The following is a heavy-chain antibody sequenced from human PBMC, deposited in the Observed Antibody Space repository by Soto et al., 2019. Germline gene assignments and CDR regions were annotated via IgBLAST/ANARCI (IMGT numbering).Heavy chain of an antibody. CDR3: ARQGNYDLNWFDP. CDR1: GGSISSSSYY. D-gene: IGHD3-3*01. Sequence: SETLSLTCTVSGGSISSSSYYWGWIRQPPGKGLEWIGSIYYSGSTYYNPSLKSRVTISVDTSKNQFSLKLSSVTAADTAVYYCARQGNYDLNWFDPWGQGTLVTVSS. J-gene: IGHJ5*02. V-gene: IGHV4-39*01. CDR2: IYYSGST.